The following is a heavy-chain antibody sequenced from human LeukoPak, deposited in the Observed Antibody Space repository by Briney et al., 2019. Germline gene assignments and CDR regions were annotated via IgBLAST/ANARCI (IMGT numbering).Heavy chain of an antibody. CDR2: ISFDGPHD. CDR1: GFTFSSYA. J-gene: IGHJ3*02. CDR3: ARARATVTRISSFDI. D-gene: IGHD4-17*01. Sequence: GGSLRLSCAASGFTFSSYAIHWVRQAPGKGLEWGAVISFDGPHDFYADSVKGRFTISRDNSKNKLYLQMNSLRADDTAVYYCARARATVTRISSFDIWGQGTMVTVSS. V-gene: IGHV3-30*04.